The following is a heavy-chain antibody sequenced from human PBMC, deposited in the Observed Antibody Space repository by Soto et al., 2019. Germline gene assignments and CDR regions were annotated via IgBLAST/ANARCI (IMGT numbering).Heavy chain of an antibody. V-gene: IGHV3-66*01. Sequence: SCAGSGFTVSTSYMTWLRQIPGKGLEWVSIIYSGGSAYYAPSVTGRFTISRDSSKYTLILHMNSLRAEDSAVYFCAKRKYCPSTTCFDYWSQGTLVPVSS. D-gene: IGHD2-2*01. CDR1: GFTVSTSY. CDR2: IYSGGSA. CDR3: AKRKYCPSTTCFDY. J-gene: IGHJ4*02.